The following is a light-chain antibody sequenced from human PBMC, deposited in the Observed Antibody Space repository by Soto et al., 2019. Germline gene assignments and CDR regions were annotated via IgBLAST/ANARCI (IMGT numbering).Light chain of an antibody. J-gene: IGLJ1*01. Sequence: SYELTQPPSVSVAPGKTARITCGGNNIGSKRVHWYQQKPGQAPVLVIYHDSDRPSGIPERFSGSNSGNTATLTISRVEAGDEADYYCLVWDSSIGVFGTGTKLTV. V-gene: IGLV3-21*04. CDR3: LVWDSSIGV. CDR2: HDS. CDR1: NIGSKR.